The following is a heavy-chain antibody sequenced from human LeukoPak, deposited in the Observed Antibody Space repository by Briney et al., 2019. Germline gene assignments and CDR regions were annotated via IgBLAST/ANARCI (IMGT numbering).Heavy chain of an antibody. J-gene: IGHJ4*02. CDR3: GIDYRTGYSCFDS. CDR1: GFTFSSYS. CDR2: TTSSSSYI. V-gene: IGHV3-21*01. Sequence: SGGSLRLSCAASGFTFSSYSMNWVRQAPGKGLEWVSSTTSSSSYIYYADSVKGRFTISRDNAKNSLYLQMNSLRAEDTAVYYCGIDYRTGYSCFDSWGQGPLVTASS. D-gene: IGHD3/OR15-3a*01.